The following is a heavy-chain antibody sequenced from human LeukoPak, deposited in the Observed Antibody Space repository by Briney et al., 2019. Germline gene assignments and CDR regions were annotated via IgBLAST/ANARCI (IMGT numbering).Heavy chain of an antibody. D-gene: IGHD3-22*01. CDR2: IYYSGST. J-gene: IGHJ4*02. V-gene: IGHV4-39*07. CDR3: ARGSYYYDSSGYYVQYYFDY. Sequence: SETLSLTCTVSGGSISSSSYSWGWIRQPPGKGLEWIGSIYYSGSTNYNPSLKSRVTMSVDTSKNQFSLKLSSVTAADTAVYYCARGSYYYDSSGYYVQYYFDYWGQGTLVTVSS. CDR1: GGSISSSSYS.